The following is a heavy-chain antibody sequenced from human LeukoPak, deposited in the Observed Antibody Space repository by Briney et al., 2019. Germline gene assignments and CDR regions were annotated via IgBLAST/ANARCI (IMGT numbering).Heavy chain of an antibody. Sequence: PSETLSLTCTVSGGSTSSYYWSWIRQPPGKGLEWIGYIYYSGSTNYNPSLKSRVTISVDTSKNQFSLKLSSVTAADTAVYYCARSTAMVNFDYWGQGTLVTVSS. V-gene: IGHV4-59*01. CDR2: IYYSGST. CDR1: GGSTSSYY. J-gene: IGHJ4*02. CDR3: ARSTAMVNFDY. D-gene: IGHD5-18*01.